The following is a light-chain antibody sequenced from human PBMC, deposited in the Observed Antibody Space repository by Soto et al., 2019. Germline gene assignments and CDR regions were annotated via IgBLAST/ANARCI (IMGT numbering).Light chain of an antibody. V-gene: IGLV2-8*01. J-gene: IGLJ3*02. Sequence: QSALTQPPSASGSPGQSVTISCTGTSSDIGNYNYVSWYQQHPGKAPKLIIYEVSKRPSGVPDRFSGSKSGNTASLTVSGLQAEDYADYYCSSYAGSNILVFGGGTKVTVL. CDR1: SSDIGNYNY. CDR3: SSYAGSNILV. CDR2: EVS.